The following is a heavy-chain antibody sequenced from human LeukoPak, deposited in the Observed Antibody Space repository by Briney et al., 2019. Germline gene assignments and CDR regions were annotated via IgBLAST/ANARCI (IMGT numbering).Heavy chain of an antibody. CDR2: IWYDGSNK. J-gene: IGHJ5*02. CDR3: ARGRDGYYPFSFDP. D-gene: IGHD3-22*01. V-gene: IGHV3-33*01. CDR1: GFTFSSYG. Sequence: PGGSLRLSCAASGFTFSSYGMHWVRQAPGKGLEWVAVIWYDGSNKYYADSVKGRFTISRDNSKNTLYLQMNSLRAEDTAVYYCARGRDGYYPFSFDPWGQGTLVIVSS.